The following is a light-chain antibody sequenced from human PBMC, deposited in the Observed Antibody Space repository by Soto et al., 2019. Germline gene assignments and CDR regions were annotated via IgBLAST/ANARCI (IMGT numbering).Light chain of an antibody. CDR1: RILVDRDGKTY. J-gene: IGKJ1*01. Sequence: VAMTQSALSLPVTLGQPTSISVSSSRILVDRDGKTYFNWYQWRPRQPPRRLIYKISYRDTGVPDRFSGSGSGTYFTLQISRVEAEDVGFYYCMQGTLWPWTFGQGTKVDIK. CDR3: MQGTLWPWT. CDR2: KIS. V-gene: IGKV2-30*01.